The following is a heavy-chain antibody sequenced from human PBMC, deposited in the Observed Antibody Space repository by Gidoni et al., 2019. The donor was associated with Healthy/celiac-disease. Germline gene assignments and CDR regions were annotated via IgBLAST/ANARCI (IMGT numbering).Heavy chain of an antibody. J-gene: IGHJ6*02. Sequence: QVQLVESGGGVVQPGRSLRLSCAASGFTFSTYGMHLVRQAPGKGLEWVAVISYDGSNKYYADSVKGRFTISRDNSKNTLYLQMNSLRAEDTAVYYCARVGYYYDSSGYYSDYYYYGMDVWGQGTTVTVSS. CDR3: ARVGYYYDSSGYYSDYYYYGMDV. CDR2: ISYDGSNK. D-gene: IGHD3-22*01. V-gene: IGHV3-30*03. CDR1: GFTFSTYG.